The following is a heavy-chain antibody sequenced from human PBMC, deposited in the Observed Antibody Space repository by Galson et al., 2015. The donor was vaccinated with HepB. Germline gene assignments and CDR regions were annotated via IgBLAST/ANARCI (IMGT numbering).Heavy chain of an antibody. V-gene: IGHV3-30*18. CDR1: GFTFSSYG. CDR2: ISYDGSNK. Sequence: SLRLSCAASGFTFSSYGMHWVRQAPGKGLEWVAVISYDGSNKYYADSVKGRFTISRDNSKNTLYLQMNSLRAEDTAVYYCAKAPLGRKHGGQLPFDYWGQGTLVTVSS. J-gene: IGHJ4*02. CDR3: AKAPLGRKHGGQLPFDY. D-gene: IGHD2-2*01.